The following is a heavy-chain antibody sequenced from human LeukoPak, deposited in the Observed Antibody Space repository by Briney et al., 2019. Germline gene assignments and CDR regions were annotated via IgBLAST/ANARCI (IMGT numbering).Heavy chain of an antibody. CDR1: GGSFSGYY. D-gene: IGHD2-2*01. J-gene: IGHJ4*02. Sequence: SETLSLTCAVYGGSFSGYYWSWIRQPPGKGLEWIGEINHSGSTNYNPSLKSRVTISVDTSKNQFSLKLSSVTAEDTAVYYCARGRKYCSSTSCSKVFDYRGQGTLVTVSS. CDR2: INHSGST. CDR3: ARGRKYCSSTSCSKVFDY. V-gene: IGHV4-34*01.